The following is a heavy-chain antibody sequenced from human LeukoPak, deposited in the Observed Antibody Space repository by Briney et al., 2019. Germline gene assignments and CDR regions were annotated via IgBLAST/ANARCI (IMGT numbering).Heavy chain of an antibody. CDR1: GGSFSGYY. D-gene: IGHD2-15*01. V-gene: IGHV4-4*07. Sequence: PSETLSLTCAVYGGSFSGYYWSWIRQPAGKGLEWIGRIYTSGSTNYNPSLKSRVTMSLDMSKNQFSLKLNSVTAADTAVYYCARDLVAFDYWGQGALVIVSS. CDR2: IYTSGST. J-gene: IGHJ4*02. CDR3: ARDLVAFDY.